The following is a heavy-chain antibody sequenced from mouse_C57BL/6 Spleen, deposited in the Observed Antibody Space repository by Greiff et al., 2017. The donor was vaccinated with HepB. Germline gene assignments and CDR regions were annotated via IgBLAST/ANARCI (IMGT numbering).Heavy chain of an antibody. Sequence: EVHLVESGGGLVKPGGSLKLSCAASGFTFSSYAMSWVRQTPEKRLEWVATISDGGSYTYYPDNVKGRFTISRDNAKNHLYLQMSHLKSEDTAMYYWSRLTGTDGYFDGWGTGTTVTVSS. V-gene: IGHV5-4*01. CDR3: SRLTGTDGYFDG. D-gene: IGHD4-1*01. CDR1: GFTFSSYA. CDR2: ISDGGSYT. J-gene: IGHJ1*03.